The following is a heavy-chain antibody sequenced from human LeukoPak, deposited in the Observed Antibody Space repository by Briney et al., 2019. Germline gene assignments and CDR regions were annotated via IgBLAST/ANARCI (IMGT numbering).Heavy chain of an antibody. Sequence: GGSLRLSCAASGFSFSSNVMIWVRQAPGKGLEWVSSIPASGGSTYYADSVEGRFTISRDNSKNTVSLQLSSLRVEDTAVYFCAKDREDSAMISGVFDLWGRGTLVTVSS. V-gene: IGHV3-23*01. CDR2: IPASGGST. CDR3: AKDREDSAMISGVFDL. CDR1: GFSFSSNV. J-gene: IGHJ2*01. D-gene: IGHD5-18*01.